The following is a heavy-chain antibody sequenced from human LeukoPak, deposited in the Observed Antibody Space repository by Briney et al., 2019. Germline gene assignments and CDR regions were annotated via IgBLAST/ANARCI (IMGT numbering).Heavy chain of an antibody. J-gene: IGHJ3*02. CDR3: ARDRGSGLDAFDI. Sequence: ASVKVSCKASGYIFTGYYIPWVRQAPGQGLEWMGRINPNSGGTNYAQKFQGRVTMTRDTSISTAYMELSNLKSDDTAVYYCARDRGSGLDAFDIWGQGTMVTVSS. CDR1: GYIFTGYY. V-gene: IGHV1-2*06. CDR2: INPNSGGT. D-gene: IGHD2-15*01.